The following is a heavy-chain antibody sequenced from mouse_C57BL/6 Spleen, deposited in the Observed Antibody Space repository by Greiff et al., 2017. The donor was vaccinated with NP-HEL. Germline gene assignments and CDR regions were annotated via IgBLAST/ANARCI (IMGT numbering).Heavy chain of an antibody. CDR2: IDPENGDT. CDR3: TGDGSSYNY. Sequence: EVKLMESGAELVRPGASVKLSCTASGFNIKDDYMHWVKQRPEQGLEWIGWIDPENGDTEYASKFQGKATITADTSSNTAYLQLSSLTSEDTAVYYCTGDGSSYNYWGQGTTLTVSS. V-gene: IGHV14-4*01. D-gene: IGHD1-1*01. CDR1: GFNIKDDY. J-gene: IGHJ2*01.